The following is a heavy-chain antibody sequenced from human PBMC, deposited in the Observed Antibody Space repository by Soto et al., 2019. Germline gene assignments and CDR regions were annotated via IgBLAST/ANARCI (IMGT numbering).Heavy chain of an antibody. V-gene: IGHV6-1*01. CDR2: TYYRSRWYN. CDR3: AGTTSHYWYYMDV. D-gene: IGHD1-7*01. Sequence: QVQLQESGPGLVKPSQTLSLTCAISGDSVSSNSAAWNWIRQSPSSGLEWLGRTYYRSRWYNDYAVSVRSRITVNPDTSKSQFPLQLTSVTPEDTAVYYCAGTTSHYWYYMDVWGKGTTVTVSS. J-gene: IGHJ6*03. CDR1: GDSVSSNSAA.